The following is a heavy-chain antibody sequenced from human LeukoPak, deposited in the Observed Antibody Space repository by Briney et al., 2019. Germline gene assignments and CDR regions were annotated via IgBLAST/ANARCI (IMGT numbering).Heavy chain of an antibody. CDR2: ISYDGSNK. CDR3: AKDRTKYCSSTSCKDWFDP. Sequence: GGSLRLSCVAPEFTFNGYGMHWVRQAPGKGLEWVAVISYDGSNKYYADSVKGRFTISRDSSKNTLYLQMNSLRAEDTAVYYCAKDRTKYCSSTSCKDWFDPWARVPWSPSPQ. V-gene: IGHV3-30*18. J-gene: IGHJ5*02. D-gene: IGHD2-2*01. CDR1: EFTFNGYG.